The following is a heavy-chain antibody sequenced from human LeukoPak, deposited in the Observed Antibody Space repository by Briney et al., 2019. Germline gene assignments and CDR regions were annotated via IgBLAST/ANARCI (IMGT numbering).Heavy chain of an antibody. CDR2: ISSSSSYI. V-gene: IGHV3-21*06. D-gene: IGHD6-6*01. CDR3: ARGGAARPDY. CDR1: GFTFSSYS. Sequence: GGSLRLSCAASGFTFSSYSLNWVRQAPGKGLEWVSSISSSSSYIYYADSVKGRFTISRDNVKNSLYLQINSLRVEDTSVYYCARGGAARPDYWGQGTLVTVSS. J-gene: IGHJ4*02.